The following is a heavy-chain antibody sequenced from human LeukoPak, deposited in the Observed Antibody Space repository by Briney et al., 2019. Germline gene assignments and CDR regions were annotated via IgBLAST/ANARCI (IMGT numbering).Heavy chain of an antibody. Sequence: GGSLRLSCAASGFTFSSYAMHWVRQAPGKGLEWVAVISYDGSNKYYADSVKGRFTISRDNSKNTLYLQMNSLRAEDTAVYYCAGPIAAAGGFDPWGQGTLVTVSS. CDR3: AGPIAAAGGFDP. CDR1: GFTFSSYA. CDR2: ISYDGSNK. D-gene: IGHD6-13*01. J-gene: IGHJ5*02. V-gene: IGHV3-30*04.